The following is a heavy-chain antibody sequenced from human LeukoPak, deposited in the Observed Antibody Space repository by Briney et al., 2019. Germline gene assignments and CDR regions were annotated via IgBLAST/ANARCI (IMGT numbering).Heavy chain of an antibody. CDR2: IIPILGIA. CDR1: GYTFTSYG. D-gene: IGHD3-22*01. J-gene: IGHJ4*02. Sequence: SVKVSCKASGYTFTSYGISWVRQAPGQGLEWMGRIIPILGIANYAQKFQGRVTITADKSTSTAYMELSSLRSEDTAVYYCARPYYYDSSGYYSDYWGQGTPVTVSS. CDR3: ARPYYYDSSGYYSDY. V-gene: IGHV1-69*04.